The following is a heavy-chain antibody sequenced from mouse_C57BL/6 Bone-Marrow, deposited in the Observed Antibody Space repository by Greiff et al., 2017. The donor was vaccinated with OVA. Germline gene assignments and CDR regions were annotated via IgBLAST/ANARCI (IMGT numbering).Heavy chain of an antibody. CDR2: ISDGGSYT. CDR3: ARQYGRYWYFDV. D-gene: IGHD2-10*02. CDR1: GFTFSSYA. J-gene: IGHJ1*03. V-gene: IGHV5-4*01. Sequence: EVQLVESGGGLVKPGGSLKLSCAASGFTFSSYAMSWVRQTPEKRLEWVATISDGGSYTYYPDNVKGRFTISRDNAKNTLYLQMSSLKSEDTAMYYCARQYGRYWYFDVWGTGTTVTVSS.